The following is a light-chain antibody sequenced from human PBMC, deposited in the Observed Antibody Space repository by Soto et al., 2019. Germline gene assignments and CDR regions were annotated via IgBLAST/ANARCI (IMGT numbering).Light chain of an antibody. V-gene: IGLV2-11*01. CDR1: SSDVGGYDY. CDR3: CSYSPTYTYV. CDR2: GVS. J-gene: IGLJ1*01. Sequence: QSALTQPRSVSESPGQSVTISCTGTSSDVGGYDYLSWYQQHPGKAPKLLIYGVSERPSGVSDRFSGSKSGSTASLTISGLQAEDEADYYCCSYSPTYTYVFGTGTKLTVL.